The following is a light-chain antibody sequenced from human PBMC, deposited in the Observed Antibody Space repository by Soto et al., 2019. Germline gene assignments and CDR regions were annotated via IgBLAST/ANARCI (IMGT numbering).Light chain of an antibody. CDR1: QSISRQ. Sequence: DIQMTQSPSTLSASVGDRVSITCRASQSISRQLAWYQQKPGKAPNLLIYQASNLETGVPSRFTGSGSGTEFTLTLSSLQPDDLATYHCLQYQSYWTFGQGTKVEVK. CDR2: QAS. CDR3: LQYQSYWT. J-gene: IGKJ1*01. V-gene: IGKV1-5*03.